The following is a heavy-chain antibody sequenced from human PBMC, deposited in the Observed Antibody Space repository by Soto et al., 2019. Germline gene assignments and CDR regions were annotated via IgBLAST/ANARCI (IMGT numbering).Heavy chain of an antibody. V-gene: IGHV1-69*10. CDR2: LNPSGGST. D-gene: IGHD1-26*01. Sequence: WALVKLSCKASGGTFSGYAISWVRQAPGQGIEWMGGLNPSGGSTSYAQKFQGQVTISADKSTSTAYLQWSSLKASDTAMYYCARQSGYSGSYYAEGDYYYYGMDVWGQGTTVTVSS. J-gene: IGHJ6*02. CDR1: GGTFSGYA. CDR3: ARQSGYSGSYYAEGDYYYYGMDV.